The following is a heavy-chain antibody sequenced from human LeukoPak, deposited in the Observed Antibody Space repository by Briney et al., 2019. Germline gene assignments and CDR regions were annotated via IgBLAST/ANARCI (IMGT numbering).Heavy chain of an antibody. CDR3: ARDIVVVTATINWFDP. CDR1: GGSFSSYA. Sequence: ASVKVSCQPSGGSFSSYAISWVRPAPRQGLEWMGRIIPILGITTYAQKFPGRVTITADKSTNTASMELSSLRSEDTAVYSCARDIVVVTATINWFDPWGQGTLVTVSS. D-gene: IGHD2-21*02. V-gene: IGHV1-69*04. CDR2: IIPILGIT. J-gene: IGHJ5*02.